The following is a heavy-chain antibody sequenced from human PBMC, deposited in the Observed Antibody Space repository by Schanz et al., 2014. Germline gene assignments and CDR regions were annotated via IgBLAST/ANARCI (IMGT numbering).Heavy chain of an antibody. CDR2: INSDGTKR. D-gene: IGHD3-10*01. J-gene: IGHJ4*02. V-gene: IGHV3-30*02. CDR3: AKYRGYYRVSGSYRELEY. Sequence: VHLLDSGGGLVQPGGSLRLSCAASGFTLSSYGMHWVRQAPGKGLEWVAFINSDGTKRFYADSVKSRFTISRDNSRNTLYRQMNSLRPEDTAVYYCAKYRGYYRVSGSYRELEYWGQGTLVTVSS. CDR1: GFTLSSYG.